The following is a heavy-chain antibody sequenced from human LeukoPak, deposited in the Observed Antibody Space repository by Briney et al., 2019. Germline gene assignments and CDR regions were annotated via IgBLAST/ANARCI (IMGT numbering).Heavy chain of an antibody. J-gene: IGHJ4*02. CDR2: IWYDGSNK. Sequence: PGGSLRLSCAASGFTFSSYVMHWVRQAPGKGLEWVAVIWYDGSNKYYADSVKGRFTISRDNSNNTLYLQMNSLRAEDAAVYYCARDRGIAAAGTDYWGQGTLVSVSS. D-gene: IGHD6-13*01. CDR3: ARDRGIAAAGTDY. V-gene: IGHV3-33*01. CDR1: GFTFSSYV.